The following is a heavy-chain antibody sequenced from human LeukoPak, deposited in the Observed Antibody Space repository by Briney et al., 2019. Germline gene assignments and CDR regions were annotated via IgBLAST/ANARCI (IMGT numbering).Heavy chain of an antibody. J-gene: IGHJ5*02. CDR1: GGSFSGYY. Sequence: SETLSLTCAAYGGSFSGYYWSWIRQPPGKGLEWIGEINHSGSTNYNPSLKSRVTISVDTSKNQFSLKLSSVTAADTAVYYCARTRPYSSSWYGRGWFDPWGQGTLVTVSS. D-gene: IGHD6-13*01. V-gene: IGHV4-34*01. CDR3: ARTRPYSSSWYGRGWFDP. CDR2: INHSGST.